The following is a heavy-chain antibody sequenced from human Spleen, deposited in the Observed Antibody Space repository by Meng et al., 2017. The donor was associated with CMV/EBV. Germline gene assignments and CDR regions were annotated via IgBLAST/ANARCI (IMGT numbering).Heavy chain of an antibody. D-gene: IGHD5-18*01. CDR3: ARLNSGYNYGYAFDY. V-gene: IGHV3-23*01. CDR2: ISGSGGST. Sequence: GESLKISCAASGFTFSSYAMSWVRQAPGKGLEWVSAISGSGGSTYYADSVKGRFTISRDNSKNTLYLQMNSLRAEDTAVYYCARLNSGYNYGYAFDYWGQGTLVTVSS. J-gene: IGHJ4*02. CDR1: GFTFSSYA.